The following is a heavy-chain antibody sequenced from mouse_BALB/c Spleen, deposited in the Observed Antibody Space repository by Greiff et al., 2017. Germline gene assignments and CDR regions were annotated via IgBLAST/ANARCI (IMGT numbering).Heavy chain of an antibody. J-gene: IGHJ4*01. V-gene: IGHV5-4*02. CDR3: ARATVDYAMDY. CDR2: ISDGGSYT. Sequence: EVQGVESGGGLVKPGGSLKLSCAASGFTFSDYYMYWVRQTPEKRLEWVATISDGGSYTYYPDSVKGRFTISRDNAKNNLYLQMSSLKSEDTAMYYCARATVDYAMDYWGQGTSVTVSS. CDR1: GFTFSDYY. D-gene: IGHD1-1*01.